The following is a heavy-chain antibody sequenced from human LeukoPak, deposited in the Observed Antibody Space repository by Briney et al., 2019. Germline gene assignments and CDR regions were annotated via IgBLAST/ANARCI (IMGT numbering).Heavy chain of an antibody. CDR3: ARGFSGIAVAGTSDYYGMDV. V-gene: IGHV1-2*02. J-gene: IGHJ6*02. Sequence: ASVKVSCKASGYTFTGYYMHWVRQAPGQGLEWMGWINPNSGGTNYAQKFQGRVTMTRDTSISTAYMELSRLRSDDTAVYYCARGFSGIAVAGTSDYYGMDVWGQGTTVTVSS. D-gene: IGHD6-19*01. CDR1: GYTFTGYY. CDR2: INPNSGGT.